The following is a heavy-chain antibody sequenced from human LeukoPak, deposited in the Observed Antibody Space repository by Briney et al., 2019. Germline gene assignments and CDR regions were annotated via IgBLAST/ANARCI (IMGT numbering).Heavy chain of an antibody. V-gene: IGHV1-8*01. CDR3: ATDCSGGSCYSGVNAFDI. Sequence: ASVKVSCKASGYTFTSYDINWVRQATGQGLEWMGRMNPNSGNTGYAQKFQGRVTMTRNTSISTAYMELSSLRSEDTAVYYCATDCSGGSCYSGVNAFDIWGQGTMVTVSS. D-gene: IGHD2-15*01. CDR2: MNPNSGNT. J-gene: IGHJ3*02. CDR1: GYTFTSYD.